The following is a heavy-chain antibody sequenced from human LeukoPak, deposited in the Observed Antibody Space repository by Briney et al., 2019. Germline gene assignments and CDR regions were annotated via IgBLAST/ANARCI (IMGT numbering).Heavy chain of an antibody. Sequence: GASVKVSCKASGYIFTNYGITWVRQAPGQGLKWMGWISADNGDTKYAQKVQGRVTMTTDTSTGTAYMELRSLRSDDTAVYYCARDGYKETLSLDPWGQGTLVTVSS. CDR3: ARDGYKETLSLDP. J-gene: IGHJ5*02. D-gene: IGHD5-24*01. CDR1: GYIFTNYG. V-gene: IGHV1-18*01. CDR2: ISADNGDT.